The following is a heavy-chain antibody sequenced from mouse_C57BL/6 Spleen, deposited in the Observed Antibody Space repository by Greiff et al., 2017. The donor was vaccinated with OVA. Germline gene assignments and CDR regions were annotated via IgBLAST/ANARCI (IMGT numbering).Heavy chain of an antibody. Sequence: QVQLKQSGPGLVQPSQSLSITCTVSGFSLTSYGVHWVRQSPGKGLEWLGVIWSGGSTDYNAAFISRLSISKDNSKSQVFFKMNSLQADDTAIYYCARPNDYGSSGLAYWGQGTLVTVSA. CDR1: GFSLTSYG. V-gene: IGHV2-2*01. J-gene: IGHJ3*01. CDR3: ARPNDYGSSGLAY. D-gene: IGHD1-1*01. CDR2: IWSGGST.